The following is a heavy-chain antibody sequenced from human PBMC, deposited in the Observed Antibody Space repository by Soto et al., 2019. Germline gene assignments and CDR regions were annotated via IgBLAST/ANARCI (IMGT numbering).Heavy chain of an antibody. CDR1: GDTFTSYD. J-gene: IGHJ4*02. Sequence: ASVKVSCKASGDTFTSYDINWVRQATGQGLEWMGWMNPNSGNTGYAQKFQGRVTMTRNTSISTAYMELSSLRSEDTAVYYCARGQTGYYDRSEASVYCGQGTMATVSS. CDR2: MNPNSGNT. V-gene: IGHV1-8*01. CDR3: ARGQTGYYDRSEASVY. D-gene: IGHD3-22*01.